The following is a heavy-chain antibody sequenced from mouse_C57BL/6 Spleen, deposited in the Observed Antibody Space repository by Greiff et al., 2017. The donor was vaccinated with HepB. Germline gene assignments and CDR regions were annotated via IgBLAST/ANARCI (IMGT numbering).Heavy chain of an antibody. CDR1: GYTFTDYE. V-gene: IGHV1-15*01. CDR2: IDPETGGT. Sequence: QVQLQQSGAELVRPGASVTLSCKASGYTFTDYEMHWVKQTPVHGLEWIGAIDPETGGTAYNQKFKGKAILTADKSSSTAYMVLRSLTSEDSAVYYCTSTVVAHWYFDVWGTGTTVTVSS. CDR3: TSTVVAHWYFDV. J-gene: IGHJ1*03. D-gene: IGHD1-1*01.